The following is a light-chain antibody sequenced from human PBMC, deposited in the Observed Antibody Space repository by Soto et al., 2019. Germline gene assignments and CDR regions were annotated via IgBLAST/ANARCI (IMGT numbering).Light chain of an antibody. V-gene: IGKV3-20*01. J-gene: IGKJ4*01. Sequence: IVLTQSPSTLSLSPGERATLSCRASQSVSSNYLAWYQQKPGQAPRLLIYIASNRATGIPDRFTGSGSGTDFTLTISRLEPEDFAVYYCQQYGSSPTFGGGTKVDI. CDR2: IAS. CDR3: QQYGSSPT. CDR1: QSVSSNY.